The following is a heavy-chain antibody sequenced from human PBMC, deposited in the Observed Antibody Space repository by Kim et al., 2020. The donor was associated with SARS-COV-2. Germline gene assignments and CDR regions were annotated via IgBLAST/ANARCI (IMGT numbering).Heavy chain of an antibody. CDR3: ARGSGPGSYYNPPGMDV. J-gene: IGHJ6*02. D-gene: IGHD3-10*01. CDR1: GGSISSGDYY. CDR2: IYYSGST. Sequence: SETLSLTCTVSGGSISSGDYYWSWIRQPPGKGLEWIGYIYYSGSTYYNPSLKSRVTISVDTSKNQFSLKLSSVTAADTAVYYCARGSGPGSYYNPPGMDVWGQGTTVTVSS. V-gene: IGHV4-30-4*01.